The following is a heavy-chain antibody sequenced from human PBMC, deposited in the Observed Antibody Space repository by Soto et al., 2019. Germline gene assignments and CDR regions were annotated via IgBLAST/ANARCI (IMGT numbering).Heavy chain of an antibody. J-gene: IGHJ6*02. D-gene: IGHD4-4*01. CDR3: ASPTVTPFYYYYGMDV. CDR1: GYTFTSYY. CDR2: INPSGGST. Sequence: ASVKVSCKASGYTFTSYYMHWVRQAPGQGLEWMGIINPSGGSTSYAQKFQGRVTMTRDTSTSTVYMELSSLRSEDTAVCYCASPTVTPFYYYYGMDVWGQGTTVTVSS. V-gene: IGHV1-46*01.